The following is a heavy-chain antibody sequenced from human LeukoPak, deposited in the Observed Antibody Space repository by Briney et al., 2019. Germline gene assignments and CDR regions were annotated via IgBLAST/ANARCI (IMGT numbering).Heavy chain of an antibody. Sequence: ASVKVSCKASGYTFTGYYMHWVRQAPGQGLEWMGWINPNSGNTKYAEKFQGRVTMTRDTSISTVYMELSRLRSDDTAFYYCARVPGNGSPPYHFDYWGQGTLVTVSS. CDR2: INPNSGNT. J-gene: IGHJ4*02. CDR3: ARVPGNGSPPYHFDY. D-gene: IGHD1-26*01. CDR1: GYTFTGYY. V-gene: IGHV1-2*02.